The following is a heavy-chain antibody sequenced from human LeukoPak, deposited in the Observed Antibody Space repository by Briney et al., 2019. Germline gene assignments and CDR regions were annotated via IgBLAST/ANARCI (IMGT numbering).Heavy chain of an antibody. J-gene: IGHJ4*02. V-gene: IGHV3-21*01. Sequence: PGGSLRLSCAASGFTFSSYSMNWVRQAPGKGLEWVSSIISSGTYIYYADSVKGRFTISRDNARNSLSLQMNSLRAEDTAVYYCARGDEYFDYWGQGTLVTVSS. CDR3: ARGDEYFDY. CDR1: GFTFSSYS. CDR2: IISSGTYI.